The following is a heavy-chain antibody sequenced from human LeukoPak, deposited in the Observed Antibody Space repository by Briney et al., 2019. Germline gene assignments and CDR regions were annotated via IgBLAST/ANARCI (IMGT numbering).Heavy chain of an antibody. Sequence: NPSETLSLTCTVSGGSISSSSYYWGWIRQPPGKGLEWIGSIYYSGSTYYNPSLKSRVTISVDTSKNQFSLKLSSVTAADTAVYYCARVELAAAGSDWFDPWGQGTLVTVSS. J-gene: IGHJ5*02. CDR2: IYYSGST. D-gene: IGHD6-13*01. CDR3: ARVELAAAGSDWFDP. V-gene: IGHV4-39*07. CDR1: GGSISSSSYY.